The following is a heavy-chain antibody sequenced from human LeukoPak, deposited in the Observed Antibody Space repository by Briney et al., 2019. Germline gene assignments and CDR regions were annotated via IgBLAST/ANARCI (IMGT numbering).Heavy chain of an antibody. CDR3: AKDGYYSSSWYGYLDF. CDR1: GFTFSSYA. D-gene: IGHD6-13*01. CDR2: ISGSGGTT. Sequence: GGSLRLSCAASGFTFSSYAMSWVRQAPGKGLEWVSSISGSGGTTYYADSVRGRFTISRDNSKNTLHLQMDSLRVEDTAVYYCAKDGYYSSSWYGYLDFWGQGTLVTVSS. J-gene: IGHJ4*02. V-gene: IGHV3-23*01.